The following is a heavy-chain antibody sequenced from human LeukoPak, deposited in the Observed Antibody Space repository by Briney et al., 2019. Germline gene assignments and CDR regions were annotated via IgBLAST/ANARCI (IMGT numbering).Heavy chain of an antibody. J-gene: IGHJ4*02. Sequence: ASVRVSCKASGYTFTSYFMHWVRQAPGQGLDWMGIINPSGGSTSYAQKFQGRVTMTRDTSTSTVYMELSSLRSEDTAVYYCARDSADYGDYDYWGQGTLVTVSS. CDR1: GYTFTSYF. CDR3: ARDSADYGDYDY. D-gene: IGHD4-17*01. CDR2: INPSGGST. V-gene: IGHV1-46*01.